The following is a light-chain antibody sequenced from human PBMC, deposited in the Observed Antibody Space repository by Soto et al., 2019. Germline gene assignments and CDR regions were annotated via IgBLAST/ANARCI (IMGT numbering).Light chain of an antibody. CDR3: QQYKT. Sequence: EIVMTQSPATLSVSPGESATLSCRASQSIRSNLAWYQQKPGQAPRLLIYGASTRATGIPARFSGSGSGTEFTLTISGLEPEDFAVYYCQQYKTFGQGTKVDIK. J-gene: IGKJ1*01. CDR2: GAS. CDR1: QSIRSN. V-gene: IGKV3-15*01.